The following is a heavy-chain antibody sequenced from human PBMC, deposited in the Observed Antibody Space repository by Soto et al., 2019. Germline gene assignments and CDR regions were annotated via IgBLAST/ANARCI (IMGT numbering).Heavy chain of an antibody. V-gene: IGHV1-18*03. CDR2: ISAYTGNT. CDR1: GYKFSSYG. J-gene: IGHJ6*02. Sequence: QVQLVQSGAEVKKPGASVKVSCKASGYKFSSYGISWVRQAPGQGLEWMGWISAYTGNTNYAQKLQGRVTMTTDTSPSIAYMELRSLRSDDMAVYYCARDPKDGYPANGMDVWGQGTTVTVSS. CDR3: ARDPKDGYPANGMDV. D-gene: IGHD5-12*01.